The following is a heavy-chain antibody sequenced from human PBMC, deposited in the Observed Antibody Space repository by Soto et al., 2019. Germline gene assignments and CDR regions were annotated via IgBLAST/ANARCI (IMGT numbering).Heavy chain of an antibody. V-gene: IGHV3-23*01. CDR1: GFTLSMSA. Sequence: GGSLRLSCASSGFTLSMSAVNWVRQAPGKGLEWVSYISDSGDRTYYADSVKGRFTISRDRSKNTLYLQMNSLRAEDTAVYYCASVSSHDAFDIWGQGTMVTVSS. D-gene: IGHD6-13*01. CDR3: ASVSSHDAFDI. CDR2: ISDSGDRT. J-gene: IGHJ3*02.